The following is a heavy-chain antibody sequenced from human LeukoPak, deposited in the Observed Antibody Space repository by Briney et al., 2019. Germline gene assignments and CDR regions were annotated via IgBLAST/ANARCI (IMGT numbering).Heavy chain of an antibody. V-gene: IGHV3-30*18. CDR2: ISYDGSNK. CDR3: AKTPAFRGLGEYGMDV. CDR1: GFTFSNYG. D-gene: IGHD3-10*01. Sequence: GRSLRLSCAASGFTFSNYGMHWVRQAPGKGLEWVAVISYDGSNKYYADSVKGRFTISRDNSKNTLYLQMNSLRAEDTAVYYCAKTPAFRGLGEYGMDVWGQGTTVTVSS. J-gene: IGHJ6*02.